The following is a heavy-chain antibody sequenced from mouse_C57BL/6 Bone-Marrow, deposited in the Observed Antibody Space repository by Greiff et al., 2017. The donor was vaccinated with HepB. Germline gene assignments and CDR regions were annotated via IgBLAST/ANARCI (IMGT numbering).Heavy chain of an antibody. CDR2: INPNNGGT. CDR1: GYTFTDYY. V-gene: IGHV1-26*01. Sequence: EVQLQQSGPELVKPGASVKISCKASGYTFTDYYMNWVKQSHGKSLEWIGDINPNNGGTSYNQKFKGKATLTVDKSSSTAYMELRSLTSEDSAVYYCERKDYDGDWFAYWGQGTLVTVSA. D-gene: IGHD2-4*01. J-gene: IGHJ3*01. CDR3: ERKDYDGDWFAY.